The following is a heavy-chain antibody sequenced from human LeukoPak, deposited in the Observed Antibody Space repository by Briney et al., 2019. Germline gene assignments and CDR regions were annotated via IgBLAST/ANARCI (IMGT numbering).Heavy chain of an antibody. V-gene: IGHV4-34*01. CDR3: ARGRYRIAVAGYFQH. Sequence: SETLSLTCAVYGGPFSGYYWRWIRQPPGKGLEWIGEINHSGSTNYNPSLKSRLTISVDTSKNQFFLKLTSVTAADTAVYYCARGRYRIAVAGYFQHWGQGTLVTVSS. CDR1: GGPFSGYY. CDR2: INHSGST. J-gene: IGHJ1*01. D-gene: IGHD6-19*01.